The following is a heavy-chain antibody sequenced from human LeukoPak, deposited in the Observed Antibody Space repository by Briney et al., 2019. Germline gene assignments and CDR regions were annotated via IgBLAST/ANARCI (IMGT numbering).Heavy chain of an antibody. D-gene: IGHD6-13*01. V-gene: IGHV4-30-2*01. J-gene: IGHJ4*02. CDR2: IYHSGST. CDR1: GGSISSGGYS. Sequence: SEPLSLTCAVSGGSISSGGYSWSWIRQPPGKGLEWIGYIYHSGSTNYNPSLKSRVTISVDKSKNQFSLKLSSVTAADTAVYYCARSGIAAAGVLDYWGQGTLVIVSS. CDR3: ARSGIAAAGVLDY.